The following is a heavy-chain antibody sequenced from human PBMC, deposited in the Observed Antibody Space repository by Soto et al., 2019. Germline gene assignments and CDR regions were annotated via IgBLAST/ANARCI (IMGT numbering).Heavy chain of an antibody. D-gene: IGHD3-22*01. V-gene: IGHV4-4*02. CDR1: GGSISSSW. CDR3: ATRDVAAYDTSGYS. Sequence: PSETLSLTCAVSGGSISSSWWTWVRQPPGQGLEWVGEISHSGRTNYNPSLQSRVTVSIDKSNNQFSLKLSSVTAADTAVYYCATRDVAAYDTSGYSWGQGTLVTVSS. J-gene: IGHJ4*02. CDR2: ISHSGRT.